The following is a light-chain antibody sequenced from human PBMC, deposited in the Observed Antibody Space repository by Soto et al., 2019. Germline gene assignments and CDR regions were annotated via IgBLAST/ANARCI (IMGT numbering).Light chain of an antibody. CDR3: QQCRYWLT. CDR1: RSVSSN. Sequence: EIVLTQSPATLSLSPGERATLSCRASRSVSSNLAWYQQKPGQAPRLLIYDASTRAPGIPARFSGSGSGTDFTLTISSLEPEDFAVYYCQQCRYWLTFGGGNTVEIK. V-gene: IGKV3-11*01. CDR2: DAS. J-gene: IGKJ4*01.